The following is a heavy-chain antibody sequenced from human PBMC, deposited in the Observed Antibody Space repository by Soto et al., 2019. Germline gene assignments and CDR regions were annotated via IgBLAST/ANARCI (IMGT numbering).Heavy chain of an antibody. J-gene: IGHJ6*02. CDR1: GFTFSNAW. CDR3: ATTTGGSPDYYYYGMDV. D-gene: IGHD3-16*01. CDR2: IKSKTDGGTT. Sequence: GGSLRLSCAASGFTFSNAWMNWVRQAPGKGLEWVGRIKSKTDGGTTDYAAPVKGRFTVSRDDSKNTLYLQMNSLKTEDTAVYYCATTTGGSPDYYYYGMDVWGQGSTVTVS. V-gene: IGHV3-15*07.